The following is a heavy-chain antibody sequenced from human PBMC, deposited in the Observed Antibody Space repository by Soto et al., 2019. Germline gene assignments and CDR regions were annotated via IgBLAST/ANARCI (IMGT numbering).Heavy chain of an antibody. J-gene: IGHJ5*02. CDR2: INPNSGGT. D-gene: IGHD6-13*01. CDR1: GYTFTGYY. V-gene: IGHV1-2*04. CDR3: ARGRIAAAGTPQNWFDP. Sequence: ASVKVSCKASGYTFTGYYMHWVRQAPGQGLEWMGWINPNSGGTNYAQKFQGWVTMTRDTSISTAYMELSRLRSDDTAVYYCARGRIAAAGTPQNWFDPWGQGTLVTVSS.